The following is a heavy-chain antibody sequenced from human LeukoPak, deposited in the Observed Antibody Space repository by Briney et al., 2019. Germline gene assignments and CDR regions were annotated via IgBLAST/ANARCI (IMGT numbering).Heavy chain of an antibody. V-gene: IGHV3-48*04. D-gene: IGHD1-26*01. Sequence: GGSLRLSCEASGFTFSSYSMNWVRQAPGKGLEWVSYISSTSSAIYYADSLKGRFTISRDNAKNSLYLQMNSLRAEDTAVYYCARVIGSYGDSAYWGQGTLVTVSS. CDR3: ARVIGSYGDSAY. J-gene: IGHJ4*02. CDR2: ISSTSSAI. CDR1: GFTFSSYS.